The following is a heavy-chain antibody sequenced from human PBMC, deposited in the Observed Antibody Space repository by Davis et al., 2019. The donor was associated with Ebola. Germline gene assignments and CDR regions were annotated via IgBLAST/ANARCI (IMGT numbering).Heavy chain of an antibody. D-gene: IGHD2-15*01. J-gene: IGHJ6*02. V-gene: IGHV1-8*03. CDR1: GYTFTSYG. CDR2: MNPNSGNT. CDR3: ARGCGGSCYSSYYYYGMDV. Sequence: ASVKVSCKASGYTFTSYGISWVRQATGQGLEWMGWMNPNSGNTGYAQKFQGRVTITRNTSISTAYMELSSLRSEDTAVYYCARGCGGSCYSSYYYYGMDVWGQGTTVTVSS.